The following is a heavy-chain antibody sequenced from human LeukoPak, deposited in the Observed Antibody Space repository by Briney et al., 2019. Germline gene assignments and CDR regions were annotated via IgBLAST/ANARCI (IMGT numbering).Heavy chain of an antibody. D-gene: IGHD2-2*01. J-gene: IGHJ6*04. CDR3: ARGRVYCSSTSCYVGYGMDV. V-gene: IGHV1-69*06. CDR2: IIPIFGTA. CDR1: GSTFSGYA. Sequence: SVKVSCKASGSTFSGYAISWVRQAPGQGLEWMGGIIPIFGTANQGRVTITADKSTSTAYMELSSLRSEDTAVYYCARGRVYCSSTSCYVGYGMDVWGKGTTVTVSS.